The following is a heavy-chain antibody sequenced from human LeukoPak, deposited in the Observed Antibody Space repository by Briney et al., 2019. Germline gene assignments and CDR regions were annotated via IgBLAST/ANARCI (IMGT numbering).Heavy chain of an antibody. CDR3: AKGRDDMDV. V-gene: IGHV3-30*18. J-gene: IGHJ6*04. CDR1: GFTFSSYC. CDR2: TSYDGSDK. Sequence: GVSLRLSCAASGFTFSSYCMHWVRQAPGKGLEWVAATSYDGSDKYYADSVKRRFTISRDNSKNTLFLQMNSLRDEDTAVYYCAKGRDDMDVWGKGTTVTVSS.